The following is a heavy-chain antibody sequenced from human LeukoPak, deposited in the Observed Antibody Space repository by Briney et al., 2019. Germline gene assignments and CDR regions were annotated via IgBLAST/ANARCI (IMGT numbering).Heavy chain of an antibody. CDR1: GGSFSGYY. CDR2: INHSGST. CDR3: AREESSGWYWYFDL. Sequence: PSETLSLTCAVYGGSFSGYYWSWIRQPPGKGLEWIGEINHSGSTNYNPSLKSRVTISVDTSNNQFSLKLSSVTAADTAVYYCAREESSGWYWYFDLWGRGTLVTVSS. V-gene: IGHV4-34*01. J-gene: IGHJ2*01. D-gene: IGHD6-19*01.